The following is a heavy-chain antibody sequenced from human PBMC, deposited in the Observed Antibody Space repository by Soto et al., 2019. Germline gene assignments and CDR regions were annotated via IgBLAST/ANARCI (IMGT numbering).Heavy chain of an antibody. V-gene: IGHV4-34*01. CDR3: ARGRRIYFDL. J-gene: IGHJ2*01. Sequence: QVQLQQWGAGLLKPSETLSLTCAVYGGSFSGYYWSWIRQPPGKGLEWIGEINHSGSTNYNPSLKSRVTISVDTSKKQYALRLSAVTAADTAVYYCARGRRIYFDLWGRGTLVTVSS. CDR2: INHSGST. CDR1: GGSFSGYY.